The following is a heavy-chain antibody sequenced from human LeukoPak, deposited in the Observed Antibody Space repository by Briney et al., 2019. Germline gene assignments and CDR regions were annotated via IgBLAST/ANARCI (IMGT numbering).Heavy chain of an antibody. CDR3: ARDYYYDTSGHRSGYFDL. CDR2: ISAYNGNT. D-gene: IGHD3-22*01. J-gene: IGHJ2*01. V-gene: IGHV1-18*01. Sequence: GASVKVSCKASGYTFTSYGISWVRQAPGQGLEWMGWISAYNGNTNYAQKFQGRVTMTRSTSISTAYMELSSLKSEDTAVYYCARDYYYDTSGHRSGYFDLWGRGTLVTVSS. CDR1: GYTFTSYG.